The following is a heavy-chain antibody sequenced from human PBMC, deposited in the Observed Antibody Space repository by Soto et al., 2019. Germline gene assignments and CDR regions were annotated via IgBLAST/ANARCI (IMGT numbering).Heavy chain of an antibody. CDR1: GFTFSSYS. Sequence: EVQLVESGGGLVQPGGSLRLSCAASGFTFSSYSMNWVRQAPGKGLEWVSYISSRSSTIYYADSVKGRFTISRDNAKNSLYLQMNSLRDEDTAVYYCARSYGSGTLSYCFDYWGQGTLVTVSS. CDR2: ISSRSSTI. D-gene: IGHD3-10*01. J-gene: IGHJ4*02. V-gene: IGHV3-48*02. CDR3: ARSYGSGTLSYCFDY.